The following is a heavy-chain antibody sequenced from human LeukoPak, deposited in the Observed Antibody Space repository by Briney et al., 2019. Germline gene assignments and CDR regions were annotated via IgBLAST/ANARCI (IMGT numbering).Heavy chain of an antibody. CDR1: GLTFSGSA. CDR2: ISGSGNRT. Sequence: GGPLRLSCAASGLTFSGSAMSWVRQAPGKGLEWVSLISGSGNRTYYADSVRGRFTISRDNSKNTLYLQMNSLSAGDTAVYYCAKVLVLVSANRYYFDFWGQGTLVTVSS. D-gene: IGHD2-15*01. J-gene: IGHJ4*02. CDR3: AKVLVLVSANRYYFDF. V-gene: IGHV3-23*01.